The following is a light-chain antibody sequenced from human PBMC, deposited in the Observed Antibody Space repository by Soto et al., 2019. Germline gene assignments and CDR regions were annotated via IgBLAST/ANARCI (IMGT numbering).Light chain of an antibody. J-gene: IGKJ4*01. CDR2: AAS. CDR1: QSISTW. CDR3: QQANSFPRT. Sequence: DILMTQSPSSVSASVGDRITITCRASQSISTWLAWYQQKSGKAPKLLIYAASTLQSGVSSRFSGSGSGTEFTLTIGSLQPEDFATYYCQQANSFPRTFGGGTRVEIK. V-gene: IGKV1-12*01.